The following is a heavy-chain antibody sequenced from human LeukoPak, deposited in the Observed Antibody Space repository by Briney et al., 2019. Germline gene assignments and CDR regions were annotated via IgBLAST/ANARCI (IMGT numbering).Heavy chain of an antibody. J-gene: IGHJ6*02. CDR3: AKDHYPITMVRGVRYYYYGMDV. V-gene: IGHV3-30*02. CDR1: GFTFSSYG. D-gene: IGHD3-10*01. CDR2: IWYGGSNK. Sequence: GGSLRLSCAASGFTFSSYGMHWVRQAPGKGLEWVAVIWYGGSNKYYADSVKGRFTISRDNSKNTLYLQMNSLRAEDTAVYYCAKDHYPITMVRGVRYYYYGMDVWGQGTTVTVSS.